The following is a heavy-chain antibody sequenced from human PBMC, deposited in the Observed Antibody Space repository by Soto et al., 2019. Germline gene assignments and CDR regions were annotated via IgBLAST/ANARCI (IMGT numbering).Heavy chain of an antibody. Sequence: PSETLSLTCTVSGGSISSNYWSWIRQPPGKGLEWIGYVYHSGTTNYNPSLESRVTISLDTSKNQFSLKLNAVTAADTAVYYCASRPPRGAWFGVFDYWSKGTLGTVSS. CDR1: GGSISSNY. J-gene: IGHJ4*02. V-gene: IGHV4-59*01. CDR2: VYHSGTT. CDR3: ASRPPRGAWFGVFDY. D-gene: IGHD3-10*01.